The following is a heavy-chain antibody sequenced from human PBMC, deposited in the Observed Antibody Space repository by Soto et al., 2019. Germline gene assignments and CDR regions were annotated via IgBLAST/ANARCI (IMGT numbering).Heavy chain of an antibody. CDR2: IRQDGSET. CDR3: AKERGSGSYYKDY. J-gene: IGHJ4*02. CDR1: GFTFSAYW. Sequence: PGGSLRLSCEGSGFTFSAYWMSWVRQAPGKGLEWVATIRQDGSETQYSDSVKGRFTISRDNSKNMVYLQMNSLRAEDTAVYYCAKERGSGSYYKDYWGQGTLVTVSS. D-gene: IGHD3-10*01. V-gene: IGHV3-7*03.